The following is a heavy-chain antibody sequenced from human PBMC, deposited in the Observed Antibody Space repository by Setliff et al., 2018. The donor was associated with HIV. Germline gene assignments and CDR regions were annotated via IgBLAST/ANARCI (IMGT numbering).Heavy chain of an antibody. D-gene: IGHD6-13*01. J-gene: IGHJ5*02. CDR2: IYYSGST. Sequence: SETLSLTCTVSGGSISSYYWSWIRQHPGKGLEWCGYIYYSGSTSYNPSLKSRVTISVDTSKNQFSLKLSSVTAADTAVYYCAREDGGGTYSSRWYNPGGWFDPWGQGTLVTVSS. CDR3: AREDGGGTYSSRWYNPGGWFDP. V-gene: IGHV4-59*06. CDR1: GGSISSYY.